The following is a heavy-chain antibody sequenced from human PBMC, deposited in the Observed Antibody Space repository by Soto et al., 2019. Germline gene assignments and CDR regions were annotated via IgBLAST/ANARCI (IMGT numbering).Heavy chain of an antibody. CDR3: GRGRYYGSGRNPYFDY. D-gene: IGHD3-10*01. Sequence: QVQLVESGGGVVQPGRSLRLSCVASGFTFSSYGMHWVRQAPGKGLEWVAVIWYDGSNKYYADSVNGRFTISRDNSKNTLYLHMNCLRADDTAVYYFGRGRYYGSGRNPYFDYWGQGTLVTVSS. CDR2: IWYDGSNK. CDR1: GFTFSSYG. V-gene: IGHV3-33*01. J-gene: IGHJ4*02.